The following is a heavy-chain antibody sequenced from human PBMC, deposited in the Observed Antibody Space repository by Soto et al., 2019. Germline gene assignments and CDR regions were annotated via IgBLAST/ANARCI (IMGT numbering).Heavy chain of an antibody. CDR3: ARGNHRWLQLWYFDL. Sequence: QVQLVQSGAEVKKPGSSVTVSCKASGGTFSSYTISWVRQAPGQGLEWMGGIIPIFGTANYAQKFQGRVTITADESTRTAYMELSSLRPEDTAVYYCARGNHRWLQLWYFDLWGRGTLVTVSS. CDR2: IIPIFGTA. D-gene: IGHD5-12*01. J-gene: IGHJ2*01. V-gene: IGHV1-69*12. CDR1: GGTFSSYT.